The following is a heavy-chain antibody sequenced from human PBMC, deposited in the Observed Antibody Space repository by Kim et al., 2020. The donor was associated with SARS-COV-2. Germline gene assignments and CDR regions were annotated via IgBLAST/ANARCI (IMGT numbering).Heavy chain of an antibody. CDR2: INHSGST. D-gene: IGHD3-22*01. CDR1: GGSFSGYY. J-gene: IGHJ5*02. V-gene: IGHV4-34*01. CDR3: ARATYYYDSSGYYWKAGWFDP. Sequence: SETLSLTCAVYGGSFSGYYWSWIRQPPGKGLEWIGEINHSGSTNYNPSLKSRVTISVDTSKNQFSLKLSSVTAADTAVYYCARATYYYDSSGYYWKAGWFDPWGQGTLVTVSS.